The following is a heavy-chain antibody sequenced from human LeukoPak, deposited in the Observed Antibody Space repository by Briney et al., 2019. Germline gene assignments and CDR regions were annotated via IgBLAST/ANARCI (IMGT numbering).Heavy chain of an antibody. CDR2: IDRSGVRT. CDR1: GFTFINNA. Sequence: GGSLRLSCAGSGFTFINNAMSWVRKAPWQGLEWVAAIDRSGVRTYYSDSVKGRFIISRDSSKETLYLEMNGLRGEDTAVYYCAVGASPDYWGQGTLVTVSS. V-gene: IGHV3-23*01. J-gene: IGHJ4*02. CDR3: AVGASPDY. D-gene: IGHD1-26*01.